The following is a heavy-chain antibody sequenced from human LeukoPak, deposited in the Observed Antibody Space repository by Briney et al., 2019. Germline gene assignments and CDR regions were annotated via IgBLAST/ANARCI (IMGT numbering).Heavy chain of an antibody. D-gene: IGHD3-16*01. CDR3: ARDHNWGFDH. J-gene: IGHJ4*02. V-gene: IGHV3-33*01. CDR2: IWYDGSNK. CDR1: GFTFSSCG. Sequence: PGGSLRLSCAASGFTFSSCGMHWVRQAPGKGLEWVAVIWYDGSNKYYAGSVKGRFTISRDNAKNSLYLQMNSLRDEDTAVYYCARDHNWGFDHWGRGTLVTVSS.